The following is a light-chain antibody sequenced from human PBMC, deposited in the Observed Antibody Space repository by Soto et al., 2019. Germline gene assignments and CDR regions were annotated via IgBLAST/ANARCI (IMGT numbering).Light chain of an antibody. CDR2: EGN. J-gene: IGLJ2*01. V-gene: IGLV2-23*01. Sequence: QSVLTQPASVSESPGQAISISCGGGRNDIGTYNLVSWYQQHPGKDPKLIIYEGNKRPSRVSNRFSGSRSDNTASLTISGLQAEDEADYYCCSYTDGSSLLFGGGTKLTVL. CDR1: RNDIGTYNL. CDR3: CSYTDGSSLL.